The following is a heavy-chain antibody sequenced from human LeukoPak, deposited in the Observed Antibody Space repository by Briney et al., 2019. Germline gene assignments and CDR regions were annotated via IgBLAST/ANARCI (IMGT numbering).Heavy chain of an antibody. CDR1: DYSMNSGYY. D-gene: IGHD2-2*01. CDR3: ATKTGYAPRYYYMDV. Sequence: PSETLSLTCTVSDYSMNSGYYWGWVRQPPGKGLEWIRTFYRSGDTSYNPSLESRVTMSVDTPKNQFSLRLTSVTAADTAVYYCATKTGYAPRYYYMDVWGKGTTVTVSS. J-gene: IGHJ6*03. V-gene: IGHV4-38-2*02. CDR2: FYRSGDT.